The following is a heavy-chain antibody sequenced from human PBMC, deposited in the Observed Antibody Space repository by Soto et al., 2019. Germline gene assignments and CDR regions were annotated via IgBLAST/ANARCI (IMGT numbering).Heavy chain of an antibody. CDR2: VNSDGSST. D-gene: IGHD1-26*01. J-gene: IGHJ5*02. CDR3: VRSYSGTYGCFEP. Sequence: EVQLVESGGGLVQPGGSLRLSCAASGFTISSHWMHWVRQAPGKGLVWVSRVNSDGSSTSYADSVKGRFIISRDNAKNTLYLQMNILRTEDTAVYYCVRSYSGTYGCFEPLVQGTLVTVS. V-gene: IGHV3-74*02. CDR1: GFTISSHW.